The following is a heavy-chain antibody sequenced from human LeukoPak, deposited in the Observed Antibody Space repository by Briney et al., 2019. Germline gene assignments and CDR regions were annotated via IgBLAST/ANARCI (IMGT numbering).Heavy chain of an antibody. V-gene: IGHV1-69*04. CDR1: GGTFSSYA. J-gene: IGHJ4*02. Sequence: SVKVSCKASGGTFSSYAISWVRQAPGQGLERMGRIIPILGIANYAQKFQGRVTITADKSTSTAYMELSSLRSEDTAVYYCARAKLYGDLSNWGQGTLVTVSS. CDR3: ARAKLYGDLSN. CDR2: IIPILGIA. D-gene: IGHD4-17*01.